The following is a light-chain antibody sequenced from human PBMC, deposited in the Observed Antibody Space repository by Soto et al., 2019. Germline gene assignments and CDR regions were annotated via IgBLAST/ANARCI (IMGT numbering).Light chain of an antibody. J-gene: IGLJ3*02. CDR2: DVT. CDR1: SNEVGSFNY. Sequence: QSVLTQPASVSGSPGQSITISCTGTSNEVGSFNYVSWYQQHPGKAPKFLIFDVTNRPSGVSNRFSGSKSGNTASLTISGLQPEDEADYFCSSYTTTGALGVFGGGTKVTVL. V-gene: IGLV2-14*03. CDR3: SSYTTTGALGV.